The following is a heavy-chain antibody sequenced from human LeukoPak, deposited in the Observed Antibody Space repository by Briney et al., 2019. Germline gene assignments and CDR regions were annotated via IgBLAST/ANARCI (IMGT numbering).Heavy chain of an antibody. D-gene: IGHD2-2*01. J-gene: IGHJ3*02. CDR1: GYTFTGYC. Sequence: EASVKVSCKASGYTFTGYCMHWVRQAPGQGLEWMGGIIPIFGTANYAQKFQGRVTITADESTSTAYMELSSLRSEDTAVYYCARAQRPIVVVPAAPDAFDIWGQGTMVTVSS. V-gene: IGHV1-69*13. CDR3: ARAQRPIVVVPAAPDAFDI. CDR2: IIPIFGTA.